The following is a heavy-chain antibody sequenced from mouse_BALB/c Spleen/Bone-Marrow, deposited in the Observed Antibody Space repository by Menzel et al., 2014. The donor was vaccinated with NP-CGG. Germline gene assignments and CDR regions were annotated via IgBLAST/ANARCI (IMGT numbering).Heavy chain of an antibody. V-gene: IGHV4-1*02. J-gene: IGHJ2*01. CDR3: ARQGYYGYSDY. CDR1: GFDFSRYW. D-gene: IGHD1-2*01. CDR2: INPDSSTI. Sequence: EVMLVESGGGLVQPGGSLKLSCAASGFDFSRYWMSWVRQAPGKGLEWIGEINPDSSTINYTPSLKDKFIISRDNAKNALYLQKRKVRSEDTAHYYCARQGYYGYSDYWGQGTPLTVSS.